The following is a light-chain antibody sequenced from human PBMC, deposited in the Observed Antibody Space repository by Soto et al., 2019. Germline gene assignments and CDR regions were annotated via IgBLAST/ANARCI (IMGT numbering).Light chain of an antibody. CDR1: RDVGSD. CDR2: AAS. CDR3: LQDYGDSWT. V-gene: IGKV1-6*01. Sequence: IQITQSPSSLSASVGEKIIITCRASRDVGSDVSWYQQKPGQAPKLLIYAASNLYTGVPSRFSGSRSGTEFTLTISSLQPEDFASYYCLQDYGDSWTFGQGTKVDIK. J-gene: IGKJ1*01.